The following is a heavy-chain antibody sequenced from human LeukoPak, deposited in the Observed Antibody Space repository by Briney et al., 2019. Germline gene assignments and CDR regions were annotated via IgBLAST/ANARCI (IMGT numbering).Heavy chain of an antibody. D-gene: IGHD3-10*01. V-gene: IGHV3-66*01. J-gene: IGHJ4*02. CDR3: ASILRSSSGYYFDY. Sequence: GGSLRLSCAASGFTVSTNYMSWVRQAPGKGLEWVSVIYSGDTTFYADSVTGKFTISRDNSKNTLYLQMNSLRAEDTAVYYCASILRSSSGYYFDYWGQGTLVTVSS. CDR1: GFTVSTNY. CDR2: IYSGDTT.